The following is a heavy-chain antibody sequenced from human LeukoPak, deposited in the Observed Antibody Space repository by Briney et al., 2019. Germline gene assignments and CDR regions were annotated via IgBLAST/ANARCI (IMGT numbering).Heavy chain of an antibody. V-gene: IGHV3-30*04. CDR1: GFAFNKYA. J-gene: IGHJ5*02. CDR3: ARDGGAGADNVDTTHWAYNWLDP. CDR2: MSPDGRNI. Sequence: GGSLRLSCAASGFAFNKYAIHWVRQAPGRGLEWVSVMSPDGRNIHYADFLQGRFTMSRDNSRNTLLLQMNSLGAEDTGVYYCARDGGAGADNVDTTHWAYNWLDPWGQGTLVTVSS. D-gene: IGHD1-14*01.